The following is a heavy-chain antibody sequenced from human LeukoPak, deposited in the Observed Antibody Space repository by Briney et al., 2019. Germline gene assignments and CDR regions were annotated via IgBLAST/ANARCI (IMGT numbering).Heavy chain of an antibody. D-gene: IGHD2-2*01. J-gene: IGHJ4*02. CDR1: GFTFSSYW. V-gene: IGHV3-7*01. Sequence: AGGSLRLSCAASGFTFSSYWMSWVRQAPGKGLEWVASIKQDGSEKYYVDSVKGRFTISRDNAKNTLYLEMNSLRAEDTAVYYCARDWYHAIDYWGQGTLVTVSS. CDR2: IKQDGSEK. CDR3: ARDWYHAIDY.